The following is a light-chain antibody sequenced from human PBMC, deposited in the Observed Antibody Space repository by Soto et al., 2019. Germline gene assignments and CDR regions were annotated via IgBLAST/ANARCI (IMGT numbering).Light chain of an antibody. V-gene: IGLV2-14*01. Sequence: QSALTQPASVSGSPGQSITISCTGTSSDVGAYNYVSWYQQHPGKAPKLIMYEVSNRPSGVSNRFSGSKSGNTASLTISGLQAEDEADYYCSSYTSGRTYVFGSGTKLTVL. J-gene: IGLJ1*01. CDR3: SSYTSGRTYV. CDR2: EVS. CDR1: SSDVGAYNY.